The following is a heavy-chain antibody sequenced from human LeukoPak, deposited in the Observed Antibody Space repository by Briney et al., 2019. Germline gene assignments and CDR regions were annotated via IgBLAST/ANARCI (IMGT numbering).Heavy chain of an antibody. J-gene: IGHJ4*02. Sequence: KSGGSLRLSCAASGFTFSTYSMNWVRQAPGKGLEWVSSINGDSAYIFYTDSLKGRFTISRDNARNSLFLQINSLSADVTAVYYCARENHEYSYGSFDYWGQGTLVTVSS. D-gene: IGHD5-18*01. CDR2: INGDSAYI. CDR3: ARENHEYSYGSFDY. V-gene: IGHV3-21*01. CDR1: GFTFSTYS.